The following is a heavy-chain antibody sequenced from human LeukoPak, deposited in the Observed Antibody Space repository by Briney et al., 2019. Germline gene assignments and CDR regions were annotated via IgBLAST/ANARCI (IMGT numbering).Heavy chain of an antibody. D-gene: IGHD6-25*01. CDR1: GGSFTNYA. Sequence: ASVKVSCKASGGSFTNYAITWVRQAPGQGLEWMGWFNPNTGDAKYAEKFQGWITMTSDTSIGTAYMEIRSLKSDDTAIYYCATGGPQTSGEKRGLDYWGQGTLVTVSS. J-gene: IGHJ4*02. V-gene: IGHV1-2*04. CDR2: FNPNTGDA. CDR3: ATGGPQTSGEKRGLDY.